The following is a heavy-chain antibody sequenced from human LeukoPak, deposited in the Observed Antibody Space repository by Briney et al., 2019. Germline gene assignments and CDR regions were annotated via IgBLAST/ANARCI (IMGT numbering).Heavy chain of an antibody. CDR3: ARGYYRYAFDI. CDR2: IYYSGST. CDR1: GGAISSLY. D-gene: IGHD3-10*01. J-gene: IGHJ3*02. V-gene: IGHV4-59*11. Sequence: SETLSLTCTVSGGAISSLYWTWIRQPPGKGLEWIGYIYYSGSTNYNPSLKGRVTISVDTSKNQFSLKLSSVTAADTAVYYCARGYYRYAFDIWGQGTMVTVSS.